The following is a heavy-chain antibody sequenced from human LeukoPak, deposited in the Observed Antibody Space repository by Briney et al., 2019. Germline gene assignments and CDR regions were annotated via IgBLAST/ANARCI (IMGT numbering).Heavy chain of an antibody. D-gene: IGHD6-19*01. CDR2: ISSNGGST. J-gene: IGHJ3*02. V-gene: IGHV3-64D*06. Sequence: GGSLRLSCSASGFTFSSYAMHWVRQAPGKELEYVSAISSNGGSTYYADSVKGRFTISRDNSKNTLYLQMSSLRAEDTAVYYCVKDGEQWLAGAFDIWGQGTMVTVSS. CDR1: GFTFSSYA. CDR3: VKDGEQWLAGAFDI.